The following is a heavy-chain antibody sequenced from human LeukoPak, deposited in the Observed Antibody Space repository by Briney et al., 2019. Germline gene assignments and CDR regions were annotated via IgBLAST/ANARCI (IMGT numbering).Heavy chain of an antibody. D-gene: IGHD3-22*01. J-gene: IGHJ4*02. CDR1: GGSVSSGSYY. V-gene: IGHV4-61*01. CDR2: IYYSGST. Sequence: SETLSLTCTVSGGSVSSGSYYWSWLRQPPGKGLEWIGYIYYSGSTNYNPSLKSRVTISVDTSKNQFSLKLSSVTAADTAVYYCARGIDTAMVTWEKDYYGSSGYHYFDYWGQGTLVTVSS. CDR3: ARGIDTAMVTWEKDYYGSSGYHYFDY.